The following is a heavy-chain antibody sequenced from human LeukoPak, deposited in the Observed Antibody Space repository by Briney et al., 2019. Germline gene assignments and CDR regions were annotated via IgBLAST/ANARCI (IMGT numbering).Heavy chain of an antibody. CDR3: AREIASMVRGVTSHYYYGMDV. Sequence: VASVKVSCKASGYTFTSYGISWVRQAPGQGLEWMGWISAYNGNTNYAQKLQGRVTTTTDTSTSTAYMELRSLRSDDTAVYYCAREIASMVRGVTSHYYYGMDVWGQGTTVTVSS. V-gene: IGHV1-18*01. CDR1: GYTFTSYG. CDR2: ISAYNGNT. D-gene: IGHD3-10*01. J-gene: IGHJ6*02.